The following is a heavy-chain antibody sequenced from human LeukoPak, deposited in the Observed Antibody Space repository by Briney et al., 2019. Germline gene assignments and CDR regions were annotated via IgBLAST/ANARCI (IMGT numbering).Heavy chain of an antibody. D-gene: IGHD3-22*01. CDR1: GFTFSGFW. Sequence: GGSLRLSCAVSGFTFSGFWMSWSRQAPGDGLGGVASINSDGSEGYYADVVKGRFTISRDNAKNSLYLQINRLRAEDTAVYYCARKENYYDSFVYWCQGTLVTVAS. CDR3: ARKENYYDSFVY. V-gene: IGHV3-7*03. CDR2: INSDGSEG. J-gene: IGHJ4*02.